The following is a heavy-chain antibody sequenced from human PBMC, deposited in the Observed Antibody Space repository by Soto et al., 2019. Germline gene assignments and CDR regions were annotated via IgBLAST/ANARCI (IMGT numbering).Heavy chain of an antibody. Sequence: GESLKISCKGSGYNFRTYWIGWVRQLPGKGLEWMGIIKPGDSDTRYSPSLKARLTITKDTSKNQVVLTMTNMDPVDTATYYCAHRPSGWYLFDYWGQGTLVTVSS. V-gene: IGHV5-51*01. J-gene: IGHJ4*02. CDR2: IKPGDSDT. D-gene: IGHD6-19*01. CDR3: AHRPSGWYLFDY. CDR1: GYNFRTYW.